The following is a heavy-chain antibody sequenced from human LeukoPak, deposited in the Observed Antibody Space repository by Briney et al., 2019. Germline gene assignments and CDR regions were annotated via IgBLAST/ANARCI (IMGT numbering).Heavy chain of an antibody. CDR2: ISSSGSTI. CDR3: ARADCSGGSCYSGCVDY. Sequence: GGSLRLSCAASGFTFSSYEMNWVRQAPGKGLGWVSYISSSGSTIYYADSVKGRFTISRDNAKNSLYLQMNSLRAEDTAVYYCARADCSGGSCYSGCVDYWGQGTLVTVSS. J-gene: IGHJ4*02. V-gene: IGHV3-48*03. D-gene: IGHD2-15*01. CDR1: GFTFSSYE.